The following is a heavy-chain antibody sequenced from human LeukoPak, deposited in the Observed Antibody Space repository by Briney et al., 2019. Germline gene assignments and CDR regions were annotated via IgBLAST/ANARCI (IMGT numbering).Heavy chain of an antibody. Sequence: ASVKVSCKASGYTFTDYYMHWVRQAPGQGLEWMGWINPNSGDTNYAQNFQSRVTMTRDTSINTAYVEVSRLRSDDTAVYYCARDRIAAPDDFDYWGQGTPVTVSS. J-gene: IGHJ4*02. V-gene: IGHV1-2*02. CDR1: GYTFTDYY. D-gene: IGHD6-13*01. CDR2: INPNSGDT. CDR3: ARDRIAAPDDFDY.